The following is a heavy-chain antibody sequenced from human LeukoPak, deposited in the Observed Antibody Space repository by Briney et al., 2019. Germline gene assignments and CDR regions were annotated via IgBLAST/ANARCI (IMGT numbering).Heavy chain of an antibody. J-gene: IGHJ3*02. CDR1: GYTFTSYG. D-gene: IGHD3-22*01. V-gene: IGHV1-18*01. Sequence: ASVKVSRKASGYTFTSYGISWARQAPGQGLEWMGWISAYNGNTNYAQKLQGRVTMTTDTSTSTAYMELRSLRSDDTAVYYCARDRSGTYYYDSSGYYPYAFDIWGQGTMVTVSS. CDR2: ISAYNGNT. CDR3: ARDRSGTYYYDSSGYYPYAFDI.